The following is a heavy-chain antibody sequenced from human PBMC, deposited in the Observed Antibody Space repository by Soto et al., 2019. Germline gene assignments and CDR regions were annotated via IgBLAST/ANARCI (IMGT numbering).Heavy chain of an antibody. Sequence: VGSLRLSCAASGFTFSSYAMSWVRQAPGKGLEWVSAISGSGGSTYYADSVKGRFTISRDNSKNTLYLQMNSLRAEDTAVYYCASWDLRFYANLDYWGQGTLVTVSS. V-gene: IGHV3-23*01. CDR3: ASWDLRFYANLDY. J-gene: IGHJ4*02. CDR1: GFTFSSYA. CDR2: ISGSGGST. D-gene: IGHD3-3*01.